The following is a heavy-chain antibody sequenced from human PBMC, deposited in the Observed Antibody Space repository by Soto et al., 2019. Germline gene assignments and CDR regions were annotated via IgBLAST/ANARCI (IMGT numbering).Heavy chain of an antibody. V-gene: IGHV1-69*06. CDR2: IIPIFGTA. CDR1: GGTFSSYA. D-gene: IGHD3-3*01. Sequence: SVKVSCKASGGTFSSYAISWVRQAPGQGLEWMGGIIPIFGTANYAQKFQGRVTITADKSTSTAYMELSSLRSEDTAVYYCARAAYYDFWSGYFDYWGQGTLVTVSS. CDR3: ARAAYYDFWSGYFDY. J-gene: IGHJ4*02.